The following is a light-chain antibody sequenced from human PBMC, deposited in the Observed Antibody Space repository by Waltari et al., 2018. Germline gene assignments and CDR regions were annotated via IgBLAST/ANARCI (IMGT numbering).Light chain of an antibody. J-gene: IGKJ4*01. CDR1: RSALSSTPNKNY. CDR2: WAS. V-gene: IGKV4-1*01. CDR3: QQCYSSPPT. Sequence: DIVLTQSPDSLAVSLGETATTNCRSSRSALSSTPNKNYLAWSQHHPGQPPKLLIFWASTRESGVPDRFSGSGSGTDFTLTISSLQAEDVAVYYCQQCYSSPPTFGGGTKVDIK.